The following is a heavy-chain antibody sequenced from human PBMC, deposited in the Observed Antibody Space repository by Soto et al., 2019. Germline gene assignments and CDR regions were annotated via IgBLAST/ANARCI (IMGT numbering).Heavy chain of an antibody. CDR2: IFPDDSDT. J-gene: IGHJ4*02. V-gene: IGHV5-51*01. CDR1: GYSFTSYW. CDR3: FRGGVTSRTFDY. Sequence: GESLKLSFKGSGYSFTSYWIGWVRQMPGQGLEWMGIIFPDDSDTRYSPSFQGHVTISVDKSISTAYVQWSSLKASDSAIYYCFRGGVTSRTFDYWGQGTLVTVSS. D-gene: IGHD3-16*01.